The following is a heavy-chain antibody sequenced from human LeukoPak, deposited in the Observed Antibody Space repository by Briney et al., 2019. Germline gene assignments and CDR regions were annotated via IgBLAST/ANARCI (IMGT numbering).Heavy chain of an antibody. CDR1: GGSITSSSYY. J-gene: IGHJ4*02. D-gene: IGHD3-22*01. CDR3: ARRGYDSSGYYYAY. CDR2: IYYSGST. V-gene: IGHV4-39*01. Sequence: SETLSLTCTVSGGSITSSSYYWGWIRQPPGKGLEWIGSIYYSGSTYYNPSLKSRVTISVDTSKNQFSLKLSSVTAADAAVYYCARRGYDSSGYYYAYWGQGTLVTVSS.